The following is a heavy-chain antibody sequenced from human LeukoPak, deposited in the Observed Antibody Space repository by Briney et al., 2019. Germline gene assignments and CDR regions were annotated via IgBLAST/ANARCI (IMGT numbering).Heavy chain of an antibody. V-gene: IGHV3-11*01. Sequence: GGSLRLSCAASGFTFSDYYMSWIRQAPGKGLEWVSYISSSGSTIYYADSVKGRFTIPRDNAKNSLYLQMNSLRAEDTAVYYCAREREDYDILTGYSPDWFDPWGQGTLVTVSS. CDR3: AREREDYDILTGYSPDWFDP. J-gene: IGHJ5*02. CDR2: ISSSGSTI. D-gene: IGHD3-9*01. CDR1: GFTFSDYY.